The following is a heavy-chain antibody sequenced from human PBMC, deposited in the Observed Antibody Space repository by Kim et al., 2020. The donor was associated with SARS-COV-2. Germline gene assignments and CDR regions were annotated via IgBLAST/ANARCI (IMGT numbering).Heavy chain of an antibody. V-gene: IGHV3-21*01. D-gene: IGHD3-22*01. Sequence: GGSLRLSCAASGFTFRTYSMNWVRQAPGKGLEWVSSISSSSSYIYYADSVKGRFTISRDNAKNSLYLQMNSLIAEDTAVYYCARATHYYDSSGYYYRPLYYYYGMDVWGQGTTVTVSS. J-gene: IGHJ6*02. CDR3: ARATHYYDSSGYYYRPLYYYYGMDV. CDR2: ISSSSSYI. CDR1: GFTFRTYS.